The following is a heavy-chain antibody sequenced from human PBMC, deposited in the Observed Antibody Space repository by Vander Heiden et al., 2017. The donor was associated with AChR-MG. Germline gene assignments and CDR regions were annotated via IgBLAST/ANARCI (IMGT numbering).Heavy chain of an antibody. CDR2: IYYSGST. CDR3: ASIAAAGTLDY. J-gene: IGHJ4*02. CDR1: GGSISSSSYY. Sequence: QLQLQESGPGLVKPSETLSPTCTVSGGSISSSSYYWGWIRQPPGKGLEWIGSIYYSGSTYYNPSLKSRVTISVDTSKNQFSLKLSSVTAADTAVYYCASIAAAGTLDYWGQGTLVTVSS. V-gene: IGHV4-39*01. D-gene: IGHD6-13*01.